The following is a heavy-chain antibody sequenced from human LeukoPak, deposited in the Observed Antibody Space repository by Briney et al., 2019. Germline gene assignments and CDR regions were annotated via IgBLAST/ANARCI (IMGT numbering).Heavy chain of an antibody. CDR1: GFTFTSSA. CDR2: IVVGSGNT. CDR3: AADLPPTMVRDYGMDV. Sequence: TSVKVSCKASGFTFTSSAMQWVRQARGQRLEWIGWIVVGSGNTNYAQKFQERVTITRDMSTSTAYMELSSLRSEDTAVYYCAADLPPTMVRDYGMDVWGQETTVTVS. D-gene: IGHD3-10*01. J-gene: IGHJ6*02. V-gene: IGHV1-58*02.